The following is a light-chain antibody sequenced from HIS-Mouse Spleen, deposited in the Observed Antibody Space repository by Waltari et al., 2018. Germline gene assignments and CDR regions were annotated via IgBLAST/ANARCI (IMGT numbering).Light chain of an antibody. Sequence: SYVLTQPPSVSVAPGKTARITCGGNNIGSKSVHWYQQKPGQAPGLVIYKDSERPSGIPERFSGSSSGTTVTLTISGVQAEDEADYYCQSADSSGTYSVVFGGGTKLTVL. CDR1: NIGSKS. J-gene: IGLJ2*01. CDR3: QSADSSGTYSVV. CDR2: KDS. V-gene: IGLV3-25*03.